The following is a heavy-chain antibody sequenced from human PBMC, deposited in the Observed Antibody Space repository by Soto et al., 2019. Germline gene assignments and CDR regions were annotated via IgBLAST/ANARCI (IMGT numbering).Heavy chain of an antibody. Sequence: PTDTLSLTCTVSGVSVSSGSFYWAWIRQPPGKGLEWIGFGSYSGTTNYKPSLKSRVTISVDTSRSQISLKVSSLTAADTAVYYCDRGATVTQYDYWGQGTLVTVSS. CDR3: DRGATVTQYDY. V-gene: IGHV4-61*01. D-gene: IGHD4-17*01. CDR1: GVSVSSGSFY. CDR2: GSYSGTT. J-gene: IGHJ4*02.